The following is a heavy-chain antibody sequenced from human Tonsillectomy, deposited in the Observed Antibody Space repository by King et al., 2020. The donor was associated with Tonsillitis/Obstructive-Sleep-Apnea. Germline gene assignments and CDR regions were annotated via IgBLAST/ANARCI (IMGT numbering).Heavy chain of an antibody. V-gene: IGHV5-51*01. CDR1: GYNFTIYW. Sequence: VQLVESGAEVKKPGESLKISCKGSGYNFTIYWIGWVRQMPGKGLEWMGIIYPGDSDTRYSPSFQGQVTISADKSISTAYLQWSSLKASDTAMYYCARWFGANDSGAYVTDYGGQGPLAPVSS. D-gene: IGHD4-17*01. CDR3: ARWFGANDSGAYVTDY. CDR2: IYPGDSDT. J-gene: IGHJ4*02.